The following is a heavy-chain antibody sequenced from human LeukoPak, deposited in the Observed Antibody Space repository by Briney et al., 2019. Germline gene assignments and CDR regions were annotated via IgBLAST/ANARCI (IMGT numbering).Heavy chain of an antibody. D-gene: IGHD6-13*01. CDR3: ARDSTGIAAAGGPGDYYYYGMDV. CDR1: GFTVSSNY. Sequence: GRSLRLSCAASGFTVSSNYMSWVRQAPGKGLEWVSVIYSGGSTYYADSVKGRFTISRDNSKNTLYLQMNSLRAEDTAVYYCARDSTGIAAAGGPGDYYYYGMDVWGQGTTVTVSS. V-gene: IGHV3-66*01. CDR2: IYSGGST. J-gene: IGHJ6*02.